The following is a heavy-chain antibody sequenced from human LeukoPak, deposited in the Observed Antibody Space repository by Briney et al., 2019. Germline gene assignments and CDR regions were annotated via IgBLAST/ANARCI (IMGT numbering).Heavy chain of an antibody. CDR3: ARHSAPTMVRGGNYYYYYMDV. D-gene: IGHD3-10*01. CDR2: IYYSGST. CDR1: GRSISSYY. J-gene: IGHJ6*03. V-gene: IGHV4-59*08. Sequence: SETLSLTCTVCGRSISSYYWSWIRQPPGKGLEWIGYIYYSGSTNYNPSLKSRVTISVDTSKNQFSLKLSSVTAADTAVYYCARHSAPTMVRGGNYYYYYMDVWGKGTTVTVSS.